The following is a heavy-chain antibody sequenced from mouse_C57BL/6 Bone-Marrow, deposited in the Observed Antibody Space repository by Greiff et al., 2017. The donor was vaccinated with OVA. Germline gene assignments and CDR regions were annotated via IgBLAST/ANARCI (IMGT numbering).Heavy chain of an antibody. D-gene: IGHD2-3*01. CDR1: GYTFTDYY. V-gene: IGHV1-76*01. J-gene: IGHJ4*01. CDR2: IYPGSGNT. Sequence: QVQLQQSGAELVRPGASVKLSCKASGYTFTDYYINWVKQRPGQGLEWIARIYPGSGNTYYNEKFKGKATLTAEKSSSTSYMQLSSLTSEDSAVYFCARSEGYYLYYYAMDYGGQGTSVTVSS. CDR3: ARSEGYYLYYYAMDY.